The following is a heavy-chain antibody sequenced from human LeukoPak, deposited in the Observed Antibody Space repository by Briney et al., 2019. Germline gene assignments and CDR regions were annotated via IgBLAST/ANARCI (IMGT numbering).Heavy chain of an antibody. V-gene: IGHV4-59*01. CDR1: GGSISSYY. Sequence: SETLSLTCTVSGGSISSYYWSWIRQPPGKGLEWIGYIYYSGSTYYNPSLKSRVTISVDTSKNQFSLKLSSVTAADTAVYYCARVWGAARPRYGLGAFDIWGQGTMVTVSS. J-gene: IGHJ3*02. D-gene: IGHD6-6*01. CDR3: ARVWGAARPRYGLGAFDI. CDR2: IYYSGST.